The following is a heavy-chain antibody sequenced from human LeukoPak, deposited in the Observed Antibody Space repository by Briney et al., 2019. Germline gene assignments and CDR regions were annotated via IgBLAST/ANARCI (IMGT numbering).Heavy chain of an antibody. V-gene: IGHV3-23*01. CDR1: GFTFSSYA. CDR2: ISGSGGST. D-gene: IGHD3-10*01. CDR3: AMYYYGSGSYSLDYYYYMDV. Sequence: GSLRLSCAASGFTFSSYAMSWVRQAPGKGLEWVSAISGSGGSTYYADSVKGRFTISRDNSKNTLYLQMNSLRAEDTAVYYCAMYYYGSGSYSLDYYYYMDVWGKGTTVTVSS. J-gene: IGHJ6*03.